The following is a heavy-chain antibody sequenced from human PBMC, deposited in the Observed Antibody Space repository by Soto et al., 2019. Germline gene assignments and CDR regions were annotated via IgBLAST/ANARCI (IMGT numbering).Heavy chain of an antibody. CDR1: GGSFSGYY. D-gene: IGHD6-19*01. J-gene: IGHJ4*02. CDR2: INHSGST. Sequence: SETLSLTCAVYGGSFSGYYWSWIRQPPGKGLEWIGEINHSGSTNYNPSLKSRVTISVDTSKNQFSLKLSSVTAADTAVYYCARGVISSGWYNYWGQGTLVTVSS. V-gene: IGHV4-34*01. CDR3: ARGVISSGWYNY.